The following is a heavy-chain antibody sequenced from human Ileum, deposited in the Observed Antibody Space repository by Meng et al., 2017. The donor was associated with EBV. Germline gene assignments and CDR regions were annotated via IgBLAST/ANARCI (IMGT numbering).Heavy chain of an antibody. CDR3: ARGVDYHWGY. D-gene: IGHD3-16*01. CDR1: GGTINTDYW. J-gene: IGHJ4*02. V-gene: IGHV4-4*02. Sequence: VQLQASGAGPVKTSGTPSLICAVSGGTINTDYWWSWVRQAPGEGLEWIGEIHHSGIINYNASLRNGVDMSIDKSKNQVSFNLRSATAADTAVYYCARGVDYHWGYWGQGSLVTVSS. CDR2: IHHSGII.